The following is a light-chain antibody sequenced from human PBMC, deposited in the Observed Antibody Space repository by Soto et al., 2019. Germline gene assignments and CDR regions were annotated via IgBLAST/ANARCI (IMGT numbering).Light chain of an antibody. Sequence: EIVLTQSPGSLSLSPGDRATLSCRASQSGFGNVAWYQQIPGQPPKLLIFGASSRATGIADRFSGSGSGTDFTLTISRLEPEDFAVYYCQQYGRGITFGQGTRLEIK. V-gene: IGKV3-20*01. CDR1: QSGFGN. CDR3: QQYGRGIT. CDR2: GAS. J-gene: IGKJ5*01.